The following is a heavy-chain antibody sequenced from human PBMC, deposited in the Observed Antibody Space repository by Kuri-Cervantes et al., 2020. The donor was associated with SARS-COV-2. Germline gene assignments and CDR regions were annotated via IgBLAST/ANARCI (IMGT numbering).Heavy chain of an antibody. CDR1: GFTFGDYA. CDR3: AREGPPSDAFDI. J-gene: IGHJ3*02. CDR2: IRSKAYGGTT. Sequence: GGSLRLSCTAPGFTFGDYAMSWVRQAPGKGLEWVGFIRSKAYGGTTEYAASAKGRFTISRDDSKSIAYLQMSSLRAEDTAVYYCAREGPPSDAFDIWGQGTMVTVSS. D-gene: IGHD6-6*01. V-gene: IGHV3-49*04.